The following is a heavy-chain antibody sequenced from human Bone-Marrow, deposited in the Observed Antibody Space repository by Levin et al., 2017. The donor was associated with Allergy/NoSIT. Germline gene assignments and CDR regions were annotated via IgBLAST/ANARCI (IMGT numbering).Heavy chain of an antibody. V-gene: IGHV3-30*18. J-gene: IGHJ4*02. Sequence: PGGSLRLSCAAYGFDFSYYGMHWVRQAPGKGLEWVAVMSNDGSGKYYADSVKGRFTISRDNSKNTVFLEMNSLRAEDTALYYCAKDLSQDWLGFDYWGQGTLVTVSS. CDR1: GFDFSYYG. D-gene: IGHD6-19*01. CDR2: MSNDGSGK. CDR3: AKDLSQDWLGFDY.